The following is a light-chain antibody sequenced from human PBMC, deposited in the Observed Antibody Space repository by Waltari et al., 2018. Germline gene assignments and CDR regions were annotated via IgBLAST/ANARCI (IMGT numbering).Light chain of an antibody. CDR3: CSYAGANTYV. CDR2: EVS. CDR1: SSDVGSYNL. J-gene: IGLJ1*01. Sequence: QSALTQPASVSGSPGQSITVSCTGTSSDVGSYNLVSWYQHHPPKAPKLIIYEVSKRPSGVSNRFSGSKSGNTASLTISGLQPEDEADYYCCSYAGANTYVFGSGTKVTVL. V-gene: IGLV2-23*02.